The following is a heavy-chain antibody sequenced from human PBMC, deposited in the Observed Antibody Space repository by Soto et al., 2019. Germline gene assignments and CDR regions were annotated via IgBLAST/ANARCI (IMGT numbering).Heavy chain of an antibody. CDR1: GYSFTSYW. CDR3: ARRLAAAGKYFDY. V-gene: IGHV5-10-1*04. D-gene: IGHD6-13*01. J-gene: IGHJ4*02. CDR2: IDPSDSYT. Sequence: GESLKISCKGSGYSFTSYWISWVRQMPGKGLEWMGRIDPSDSYTNYSPSFQGQVTISADKSISTAYLQWSSLKASDTAMYYCARRLAAAGKYFDYWGQGTLVTVSS.